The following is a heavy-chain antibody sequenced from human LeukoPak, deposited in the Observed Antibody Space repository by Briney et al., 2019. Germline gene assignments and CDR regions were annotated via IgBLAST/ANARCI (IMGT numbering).Heavy chain of an antibody. Sequence: GGSLRLSCAASGFTFSSYWMSWVRQAPGKGLEWVANIKQDGSEKYYVDSVKGRFTISRDDAKNSLYLQMNSLRAEDTAVYYCARHYYDSSGYYLSYYYYGMDVWGQGTTVTVSS. J-gene: IGHJ6*02. CDR3: ARHYYDSSGYYLSYYYYGMDV. V-gene: IGHV3-7*01. CDR2: IKQDGSEK. D-gene: IGHD3-22*01. CDR1: GFTFSSYW.